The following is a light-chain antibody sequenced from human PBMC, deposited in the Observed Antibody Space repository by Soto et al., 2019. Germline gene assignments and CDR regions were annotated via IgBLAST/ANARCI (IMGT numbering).Light chain of an antibody. CDR3: SSYTTSTARV. V-gene: IGLV2-14*03. J-gene: IGLJ3*02. Sequence: QSALTQPASVSGSPGQSITISCTGTSSDVGVYDFVSWYQQHPGKAPNLMIYDVSNRPAGVSHRFSGSKSGNTASLTISGLQAEDEADYYCSSYTTSTARVFGGGTKLTVL. CDR1: SSDVGVYDF. CDR2: DVS.